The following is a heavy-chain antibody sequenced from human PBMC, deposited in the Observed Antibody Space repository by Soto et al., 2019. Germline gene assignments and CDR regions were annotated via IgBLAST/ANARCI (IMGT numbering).Heavy chain of an antibody. CDR2: IIGGGGTT. CDR3: AKAMSTPSRPRNYFDY. J-gene: IGHJ4*02. V-gene: IGHV3-23*01. D-gene: IGHD6-6*01. Sequence: EVQLLESGGGLVQPGGSLRLSCAASGFTFSNYAMSWVRQAPGKGLEWVSVIIGGGGTTYYADSVKGRFTISRDNSKNTLYLQMNSLRAEDTALYYCAKAMSTPSRPRNYFDYWGQGTLVTVSS. CDR1: GFTFSNYA.